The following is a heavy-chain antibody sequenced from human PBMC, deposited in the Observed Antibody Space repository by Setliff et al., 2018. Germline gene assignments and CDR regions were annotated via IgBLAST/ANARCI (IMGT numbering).Heavy chain of an antibody. CDR2: IYYSGST. CDR3: ARHGLQFLEWLSAFDY. Sequence: PSETLSLTCTVSGGSISSSSYYWGWIRQPPGKGLEWIGSIYYSGSTYYNPSLKSRITISVDTSKNQFSLRLNSATAADTAVYYCARHGLQFLEWLSAFDYWGQGTLVTVSS. J-gene: IGHJ4*02. D-gene: IGHD3-3*01. CDR1: GGSISSSSYY. V-gene: IGHV4-39*01.